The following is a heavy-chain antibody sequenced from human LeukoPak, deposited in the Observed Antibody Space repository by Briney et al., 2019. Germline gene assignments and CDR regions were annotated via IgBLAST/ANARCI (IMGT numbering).Heavy chain of an antibody. Sequence: PGGSLRLPCAASGFTFSTSAMNWVRQAPGKGLEWVSWIYSNSDTIYYADSVKGRFALSRDNAQNSLYLQMTSLRDEDTAVYYCARDHDYAFDYWGQGAPVTVSS. CDR3: ARDHDYAFDY. CDR1: GFTFSTSA. V-gene: IGHV3-48*02. CDR2: IYSNSDTI. D-gene: IGHD4-17*01. J-gene: IGHJ4*02.